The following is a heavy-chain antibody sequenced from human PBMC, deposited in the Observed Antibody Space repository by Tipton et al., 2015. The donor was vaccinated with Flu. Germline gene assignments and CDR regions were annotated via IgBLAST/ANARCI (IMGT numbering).Heavy chain of an antibody. V-gene: IGHV4-38-2*02. D-gene: IGHD5-12*01. CDR3: ARGSGYANTYLDS. CDR1: GYSISSGYY. Sequence: TLSLTCTVSGYSISSGYYWTWIRQPPGKGLEWIGEINHTGSTNYNPSLKSRVIISVDTSKNQFSLKVTSLTAADTAVYYCARGSGYANTYLDSWGRGTLVTVSS. J-gene: IGHJ4*02. CDR2: INHTGST.